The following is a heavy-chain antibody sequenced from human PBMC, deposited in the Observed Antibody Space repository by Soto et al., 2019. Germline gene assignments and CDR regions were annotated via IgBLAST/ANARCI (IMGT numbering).Heavy chain of an antibody. CDR2: IHAVNGNT. V-gene: IGHV1-3*01. J-gene: IGHJ6*02. CDR3: ASSYSNYALIDYYYYGMDV. CDR1: GYTFTSYA. D-gene: IGHD4-4*01. Sequence: QGQLVQSGAEVKKPGASVKVSCKASGYTFTSYAMHWVRQAPGQRLEWMGWIHAVNGNTKYSQKFQGRVTITRDTSASKAYMELSSMRSEDTAVYYCASSYSNYALIDYYYYGMDVWGQGTTVTVSS.